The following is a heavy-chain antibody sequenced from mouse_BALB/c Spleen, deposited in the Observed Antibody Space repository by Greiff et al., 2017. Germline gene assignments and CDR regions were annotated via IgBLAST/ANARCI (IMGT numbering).Heavy chain of an antibody. V-gene: IGHV1-63*01. CDR2: IYPGSGNT. CDR1: GYAFTNYW. CDR3: ARREDEGYSMDY. J-gene: IGHJ4*01. D-gene: IGHD6-1*01. Sequence: QVQLQQSGAELVRPGTSVKISCKASGYAFTNYWLGWVKQRPGHGLEWIGDIYPGSGNTYYNEKFKGKATLTADKSSSTAYMQLSSLTSEDSAVYFCARREDEGYSMDYWGQGTSVTVSS.